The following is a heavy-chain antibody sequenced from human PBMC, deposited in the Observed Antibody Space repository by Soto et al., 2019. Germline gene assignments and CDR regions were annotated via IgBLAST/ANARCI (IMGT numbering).Heavy chain of an antibody. D-gene: IGHD2-15*01. J-gene: IGHJ4*02. Sequence: GASVKVSCKASGYTFTSYYMHWVRQAPGQGLEWMGIINPSGGSTSYAQKFQGRVTMTRDTSTSTVYMELSSLRSEDTAVYYCARGPYCSGGSCYSLRKNWASWDYWGQGTLVTAPQ. CDR3: ARGPYCSGGSCYSLRKNWASWDY. V-gene: IGHV1-46*03. CDR1: GYTFTSYY. CDR2: INPSGGST.